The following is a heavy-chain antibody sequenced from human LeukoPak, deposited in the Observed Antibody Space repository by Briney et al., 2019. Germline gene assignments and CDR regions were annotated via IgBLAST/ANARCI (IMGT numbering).Heavy chain of an antibody. CDR1: GGSISSGGYY. CDR3: ASPPYYYDSSGYNIHGY. CDR2: IYYSGST. D-gene: IGHD3-22*01. J-gene: IGHJ4*02. V-gene: IGHV4-31*03. Sequence: SETLSLTCTVSGGSISSGGYYWSWIRQHPGKGLEWIGYIYYSGSTYYNPSLKSRVTISVDTSKNQFSLKLSSVTATDTAVYYCASPPYYYDSSGYNIHGYWGQGTLVTVSS.